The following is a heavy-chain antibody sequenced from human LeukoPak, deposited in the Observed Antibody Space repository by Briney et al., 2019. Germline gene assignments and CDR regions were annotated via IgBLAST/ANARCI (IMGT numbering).Heavy chain of an antibody. J-gene: IGHJ4*02. CDR2: INPSSRYT. D-gene: IGHD2-8*01. V-gene: IGHV1-2*04. Sequence: GSAKVSRKASGYTFTGYNMHRGPHDPRQRLERRGRINPSSRYTNYAQKFQGWVTMTSDTSISTAYMELSRLRSADTAVYYCARSRRRVYASFDYWGQGTLVTVSS. CDR3: ARSRRRVYASFDY. CDR1: GYTFTGYN.